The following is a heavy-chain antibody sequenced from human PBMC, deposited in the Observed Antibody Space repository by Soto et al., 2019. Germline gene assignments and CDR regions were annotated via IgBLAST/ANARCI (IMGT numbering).Heavy chain of an antibody. CDR3: ARDQVPGFDY. Sequence: PGGSLRLSCAASGFTFSSYWMHWVRRAPGKGLVWVSGISSDGSTTSYADSVKGRFTISRDNSKNTLYLQMNSLRAEDTAVYYCARDQVPGFDYWGQGTLVTVSS. CDR2: ISSDGSTT. J-gene: IGHJ4*02. V-gene: IGHV3-74*01. CDR1: GFTFSSYW. D-gene: IGHD3-10*01.